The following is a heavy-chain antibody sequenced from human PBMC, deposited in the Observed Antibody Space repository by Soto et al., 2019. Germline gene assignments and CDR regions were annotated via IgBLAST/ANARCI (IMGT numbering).Heavy chain of an antibody. CDR3: ARELMHFYDILTGYFDSFFDY. J-gene: IGHJ4*02. D-gene: IGHD3-9*01. CDR2: ISYDGSNK. Sequence: GGSLRLSCAASGFTFSSYAMHWVRQAPGKGLEWVAVISYDGSNKYYADSVKGRFTISRDNSKNTLYLQMNSLRAEDTAVYYCARELMHFYDILTGYFDSFFDYWGQGTLVTVSS. V-gene: IGHV3-30-3*01. CDR1: GFTFSSYA.